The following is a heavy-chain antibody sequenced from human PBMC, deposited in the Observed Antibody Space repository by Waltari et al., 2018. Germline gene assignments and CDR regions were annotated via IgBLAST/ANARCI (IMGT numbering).Heavy chain of an antibody. V-gene: IGHV3-30*03. Sequence: QVQLVESGGGVVQPGRSLRLSCAASGFTFRHYGMHWVRQAPGKGLGWVAVIADDGSSTYYGDSVKGRFTLSRDNSRNTLNLQMNRLRTEDTAMYYCVSYPIFQGAVDAFDIWGQGTMVTVSS. CDR3: VSYPIFQGAVDAFDI. D-gene: IGHD3-3*02. CDR2: IADDGSST. J-gene: IGHJ3*02. CDR1: GFTFRHYG.